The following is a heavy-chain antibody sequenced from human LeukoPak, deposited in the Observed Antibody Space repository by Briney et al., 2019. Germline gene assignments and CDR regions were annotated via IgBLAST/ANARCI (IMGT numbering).Heavy chain of an antibody. D-gene: IGHD5-18*01. J-gene: IGHJ6*02. CDR1: GFTFSSYS. CDR2: ISSSSSYI. V-gene: IGHV3-21*01. CDR3: ARDYWVSGYSYGQKTLYYYYGMDV. Sequence: GGSLRLSCAASGFTFSSYSMNWVRQAPGKGLEWVSSISSSSSYIYYADSVKGRFTISRDNAKNSLYLQMNSLRAEDTAVYYCARDYWVSGYSYGQKTLYYYYGMDVWGQGTTVTVSS.